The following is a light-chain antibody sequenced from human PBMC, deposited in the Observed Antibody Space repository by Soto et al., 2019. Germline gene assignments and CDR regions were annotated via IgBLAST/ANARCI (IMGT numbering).Light chain of an antibody. CDR2: GAS. CDR1: QSVRSSY. J-gene: IGKJ2*01. CDR3: HQYGTPPNT. V-gene: IGKV3-20*01. Sequence: EVVLTQSPGTLSLSPGERATLSCRASQSVRSSYLAWYQQKPGQSPRLLIYGASRRATGIPDRFSGSASGTDFSLIISRLEPEDFAVYYCHQYGTPPNTFGQGTKLEI.